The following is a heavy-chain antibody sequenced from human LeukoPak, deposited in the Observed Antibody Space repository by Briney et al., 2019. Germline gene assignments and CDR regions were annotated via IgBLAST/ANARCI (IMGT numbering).Heavy chain of an antibody. CDR1: GGSISSSSYY. D-gene: IGHD1/OR15-1a*01. V-gene: IGHV4-39*01. CDR3: ARLPQGNWNNVGYYYYMDV. CDR2: IYYSGST. J-gene: IGHJ6*03. Sequence: SETLSLTCTVYGGSISSSSYYWGWIRQPPGKGLEWIGRIYYSGSTYYNPSLKSRVTISVDTSQNQFSLKLSSVTAADTAVYYCARLPQGNWNNVGYYYYMDVWGKGTTVTVSS.